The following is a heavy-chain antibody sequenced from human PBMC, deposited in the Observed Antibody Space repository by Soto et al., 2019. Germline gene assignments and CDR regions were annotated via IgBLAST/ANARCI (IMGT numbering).Heavy chain of an antibody. Sequence: GSLRLSCAASGFSFNNYNMNWVRQAPGKGLEWVSSISRSSNYIYYADSVKGRFTISRDNAKNALYLQMNSLRAEDTAVYYCARARDYYFDYWGQGTLVTVSS. CDR1: GFSFNNYN. CDR3: ARARDYYFDY. V-gene: IGHV3-21*01. CDR2: ISRSSNYI. J-gene: IGHJ4*02.